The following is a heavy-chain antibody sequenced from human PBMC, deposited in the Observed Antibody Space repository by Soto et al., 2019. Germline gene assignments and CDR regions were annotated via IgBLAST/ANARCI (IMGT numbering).Heavy chain of an antibody. D-gene: IGHD1-26*01. CDR1: GYSFTSYW. CDR2: IYPGDSDT. Sequence: GESLKISCKGSGYSFTSYWIGWVRQIPGKGLEWMGIIYPGDSDTRYSPSFQGQVTISADKSISTAYLQWSSLKASDTAMYYCARHVELTYYYYYGMDVWGQGTTVTVSS. CDR3: ARHVELTYYYYYGMDV. J-gene: IGHJ6*02. V-gene: IGHV5-51*01.